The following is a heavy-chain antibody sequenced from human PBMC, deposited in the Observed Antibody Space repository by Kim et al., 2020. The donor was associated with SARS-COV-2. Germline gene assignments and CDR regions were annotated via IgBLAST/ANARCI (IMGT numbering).Heavy chain of an antibody. J-gene: IGHJ4*02. CDR2: IWYDGSNK. D-gene: IGHD4-17*01. Sequence: GGSLRLSCAASGFTFSSYGMHWVRQAPGKGLEWVAVIWYDGSNKYYADSVKGRFTISRDNSKNTLYLQMNSLRAEDTAVYYCAKDIGYGDYGPRGYFDYWGQGTLVTVSS. CDR3: AKDIGYGDYGPRGYFDY. CDR1: GFTFSSYG. V-gene: IGHV3-33*06.